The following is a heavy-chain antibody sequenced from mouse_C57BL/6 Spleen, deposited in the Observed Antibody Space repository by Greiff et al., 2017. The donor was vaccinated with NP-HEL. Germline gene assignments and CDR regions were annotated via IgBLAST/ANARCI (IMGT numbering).Heavy chain of an antibody. CDR3: ASSPYGNYSAWFAY. CDR1: GYTFTSYW. D-gene: IGHD2-1*01. Sequence: QVQLQQSGAELVKPGASVKLSCKASGYTFTSYWMQWVKQRPGQGLEWIGEIDPSDSYTNYNQKFKGKATLTVDTSSSTAYMQLSSLTSEDSAVYYCASSPYGNYSAWFAYWGQGTLVTVSA. CDR2: IDPSDSYT. V-gene: IGHV1-50*01. J-gene: IGHJ3*01.